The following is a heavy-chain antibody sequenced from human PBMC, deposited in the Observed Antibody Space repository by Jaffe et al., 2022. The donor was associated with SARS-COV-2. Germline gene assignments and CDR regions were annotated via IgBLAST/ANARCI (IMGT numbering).Heavy chain of an antibody. V-gene: IGHV3-74*01. Sequence: EVHLVESGGGLVQPGGSLRLSCAVSGFTFRDYWMHWVRQAPGKGLVWVSHIDLNGRTTSYADSVKGRFTISRDNPQNTLYLQMNSLRAEDTAMYYCVRGGLEPFDIWGQGALVTVSS. D-gene: IGHD6-19*01. CDR3: VRGGLEPFDI. CDR1: GFTFRDYW. CDR2: IDLNGRTT. J-gene: IGHJ4*02.